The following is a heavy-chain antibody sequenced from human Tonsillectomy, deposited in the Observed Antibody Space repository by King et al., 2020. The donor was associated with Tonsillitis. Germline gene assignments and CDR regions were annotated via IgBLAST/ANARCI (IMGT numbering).Heavy chain of an antibody. CDR2: INPNSGGT. V-gene: IGHV1-2*04. CDR1: GYTFTDYY. Sequence: QLVQSGNEVKKPGASVKVSCKASGYTFTDYYMHWVRQAPGQGLEWMGWINPNSGGTNYAQKFQGWVTMTRDTSISTAYMELSRLTSDDTAVYYCASGRMAAADTGLFDYWGQGTLVIVSS. CDR3: ASGRMAAADTGLFDY. J-gene: IGHJ4*02. D-gene: IGHD6-13*01.